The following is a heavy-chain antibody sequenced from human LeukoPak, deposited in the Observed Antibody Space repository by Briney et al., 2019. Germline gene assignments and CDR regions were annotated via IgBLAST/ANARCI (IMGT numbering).Heavy chain of an antibody. CDR2: INSDETIS. Sequence: PGGSLRLSCAASGFTFSSYWMHWVRQVPNQGLMWVSRINSDETISEYVDSVNGRFTISRDNSKNTLYLQMNSLRAEDTAVYYCAKEKRDYDILTGAHYYFDYWGQGTLVTVSS. CDR3: AKEKRDYDILTGAHYYFDY. CDR1: GFTFSSYW. V-gene: IGHV3-74*01. J-gene: IGHJ4*02. D-gene: IGHD3-9*01.